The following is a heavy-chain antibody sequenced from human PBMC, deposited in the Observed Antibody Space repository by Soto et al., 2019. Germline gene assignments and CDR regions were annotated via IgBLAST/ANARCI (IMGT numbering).Heavy chain of an antibody. J-gene: IGHJ4*02. CDR2: IDESGNYI. V-gene: IGHV3-21*01. CDR3: ARDELAGSSIRY. D-gene: IGHD2-2*01. Sequence: EVQVVESGGGLVKPGGSLRLSCTASGSTFSNYGMNWVRQAPGKGLEWVSSIDESGNYIYYADSVQGRFIISRDNVKNSLYLQMNSLRAEDTAVYFCARDELAGSSIRYWGQGTLVTVSS. CDR1: GSTFSNYG.